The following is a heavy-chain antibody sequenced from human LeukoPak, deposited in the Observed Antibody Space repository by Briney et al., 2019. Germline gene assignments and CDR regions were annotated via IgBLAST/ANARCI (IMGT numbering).Heavy chain of an antibody. CDR2: IYYSGST. D-gene: IGHD5-18*01. V-gene: IGHV4-30-4*08. Sequence: PSQTLSLTCTVSGGSISSGDYYWSWIRQPPGKGLEWIGYIYYSGSTNYNPSLKSRVTLSVDTSKNQFSLKLGSVTAADTAVYYCARHGYSYGNTWFDPWGQGTLVTVSS. CDR1: GGSISSGDYY. J-gene: IGHJ5*02. CDR3: ARHGYSYGNTWFDP.